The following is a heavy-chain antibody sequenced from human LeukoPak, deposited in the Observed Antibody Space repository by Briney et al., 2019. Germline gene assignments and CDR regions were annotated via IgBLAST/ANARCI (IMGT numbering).Heavy chain of an antibody. CDR1: GGSISSYY. Sequence: PSETLSLTCTVSGGSISSYYWSWIRQPPGKGLEWIGYIYYSGSTNYNPSLKSRVTISVDTSKNQFSLKLSSVTAADTAVYYCARDRVVGATSGYYYYYMDVWGKGTTVTVSS. V-gene: IGHV4-59*01. CDR2: IYYSGST. J-gene: IGHJ6*03. D-gene: IGHD1-26*01. CDR3: ARDRVVGATSGYYYYYMDV.